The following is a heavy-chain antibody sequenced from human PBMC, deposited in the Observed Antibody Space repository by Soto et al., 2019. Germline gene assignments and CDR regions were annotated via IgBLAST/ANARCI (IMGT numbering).Heavy chain of an antibody. J-gene: IGHJ5*02. CDR2: IYLGGSI. CDR3: ARTRRDDYGDSAGWFYP. V-gene: IGHV4-59*01. Sequence: SETLSLTCRVSGASLSSYYYTLIRPTPGKGLEWIGYIYLGGSINYNPSFKSRVIISVDTSKNQFSVRLSSVTAADTAVYYCARTRRDDYGDSAGWFYPWGQGTLVTVSS. CDR1: GASLSSYY. D-gene: IGHD4-17*01.